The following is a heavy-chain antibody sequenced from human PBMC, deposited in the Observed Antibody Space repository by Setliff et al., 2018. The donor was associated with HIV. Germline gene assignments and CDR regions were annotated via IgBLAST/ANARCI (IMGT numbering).Heavy chain of an antibody. CDR2: IYYSGST. J-gene: IGHJ6*03. Sequence: SETLSLTCTVSGDSIRSGFYWSWIRQLPGKGLEWIGYIYYSGSTYYNPSLQSRVIISVDTSKNQVSLKLSSVTAADTAFYYCARVITWEGLVRYDYYYYMDVWGKGTTVTVSS. D-gene: IGHD6-19*01. CDR1: GDSIRSGFY. CDR3: ARVITWEGLVRYDYYYYMDV. V-gene: IGHV4-31*03.